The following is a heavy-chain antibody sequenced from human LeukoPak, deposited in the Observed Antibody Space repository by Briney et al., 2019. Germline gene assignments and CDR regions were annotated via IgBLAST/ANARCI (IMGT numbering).Heavy chain of an antibody. D-gene: IGHD1-26*01. V-gene: IGHV3-53*01. CDR2: IYSGGST. CDR3: ARAGDAYYFDY. Sequence: GGSLRLSCAASGFAVSSNYMSWVHQAPGKGLEWVSVIYSGGSTFYADSVKGRFTVSRDNSKNTLLLQMNSLRAEDTAVYYCARAGDAYYFDYWGQGTLVTVSS. J-gene: IGHJ4*02. CDR1: GFAVSSNY.